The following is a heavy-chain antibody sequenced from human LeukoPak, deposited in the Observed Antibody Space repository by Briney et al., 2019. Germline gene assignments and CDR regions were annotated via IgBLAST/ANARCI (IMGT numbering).Heavy chain of an antibody. Sequence: GGSLRLSCAASGFTFSDYFMHWVRQAPGKGLEWVGRSRNRADSYTAEYAASVKGRFTISRDESKNSLYLQISSLETEDAAVYYCATSSWYRLAYWGQGSLVTVSS. CDR1: GFTFSDYF. CDR3: ATSSWYRLAY. J-gene: IGHJ4*02. V-gene: IGHV3-72*01. CDR2: SRNRADSYTA. D-gene: IGHD6-13*01.